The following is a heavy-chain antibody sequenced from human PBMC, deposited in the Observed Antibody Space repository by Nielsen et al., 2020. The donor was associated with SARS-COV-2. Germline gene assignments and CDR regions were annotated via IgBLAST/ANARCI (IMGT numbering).Heavy chain of an antibody. CDR2: TYNPGST. CDR3: ARDKTHSYGRVLDP. Sequence: SETLSLTCSVSGPSISTNYWNWIRQSPGKGLEWIGDTYNPGSTDYNPSLKSRVTISVDTSKNQFSLTLSSVTAADTAVYYCARDKTHSYGRVLDPWGQGILVTVSS. D-gene: IGHD5-18*01. J-gene: IGHJ5*02. V-gene: IGHV4-59*01. CDR1: GPSISTNY.